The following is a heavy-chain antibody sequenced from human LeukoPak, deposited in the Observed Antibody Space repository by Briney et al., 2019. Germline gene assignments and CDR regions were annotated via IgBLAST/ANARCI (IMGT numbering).Heavy chain of an antibody. CDR1: GFTFSSYW. CDR2: IKQDGSEK. Sequence: GGSLRLSCAASGFTFSSYWMSWVRQAPGKGLEWVANIKQDGSEKYYVDSVKGRFTISRDNAKNSLYLQMNSLRAEDTAVYYCARGSSWSMYYFDYWGQGTLVTVSS. CDR3: ARGSSWSMYYFDY. J-gene: IGHJ4*02. D-gene: IGHD6-13*01. V-gene: IGHV3-7*04.